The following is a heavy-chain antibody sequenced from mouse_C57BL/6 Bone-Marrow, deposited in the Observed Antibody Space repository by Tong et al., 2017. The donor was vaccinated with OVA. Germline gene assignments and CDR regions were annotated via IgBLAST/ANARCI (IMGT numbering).Heavy chain of an antibody. CDR3: AREPLLLRSWGGY. D-gene: IGHD1-1*01. CDR1: GFNIKNTY. Sequence: EVQLQESVAELVRPGASVKLSCTASGFNIKNTYMHWVKQRPEQGLEWIGRIDPANGNTKYAPKFQGKATITADTSSNTAYLQLSSLASEDTAIYYCAREPLLLRSWGGYWGQGTTLTVSS. CDR2: IDPANGNT. J-gene: IGHJ2*01. V-gene: IGHV14-3*01.